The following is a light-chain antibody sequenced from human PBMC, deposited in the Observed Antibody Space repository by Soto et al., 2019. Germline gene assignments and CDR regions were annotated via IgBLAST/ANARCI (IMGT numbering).Light chain of an antibody. J-gene: IGKJ1*01. CDR1: QSISSY. CDR2: AAS. Sequence: DIQMTQSPSSLSASVGDRVTITCRASQSISSYLNWYQQKPGKAPKLLIYAASSLHSGVPSRFSGSGSGTDFTLTISSLQPEDFATYSCQHSYSTPRTFGKGTKVEIK. V-gene: IGKV1-39*01. CDR3: QHSYSTPRT.